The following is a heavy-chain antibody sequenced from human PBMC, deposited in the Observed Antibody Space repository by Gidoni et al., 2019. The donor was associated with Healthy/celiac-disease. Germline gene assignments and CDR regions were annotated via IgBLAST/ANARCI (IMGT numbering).Heavy chain of an antibody. D-gene: IGHD3-3*01. CDR1: GFTFRSYA. CDR3: AKDRPLYYDFWSGYSGD. Sequence: EVQLLESGGGLVQPGGSLRLSCAASGFTFRSYAMSWVRQAPGKGLEWVSAISGSGGSTYYADSVKGRFTISRDNSKNTLYLQMNSLRAEDTAVYYCAKDRPLYYDFWSGYSGDWGQGTLVTVSS. J-gene: IGHJ4*02. V-gene: IGHV3-23*01. CDR2: ISGSGGST.